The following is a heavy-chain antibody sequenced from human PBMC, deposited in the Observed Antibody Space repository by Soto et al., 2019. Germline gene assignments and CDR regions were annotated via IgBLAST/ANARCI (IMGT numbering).Heavy chain of an antibody. D-gene: IGHD3-3*01. CDR1: GGSFSSYY. V-gene: IGHV4-34*01. CDR3: ARQRYDFWSGPPTYYYYYGMDV. CDR2: ITHRGST. Sequence: SETLSLTCSVSGGSFSSYYWTLIRQPPEKGLEWIGEITHRGSTNYNPSLKSRVTISVDTSKNQFSLKLSSVTAADTAVYYCARQRYDFWSGPPTYYYYYGMDVWGQGTTVTVSS. J-gene: IGHJ6*02.